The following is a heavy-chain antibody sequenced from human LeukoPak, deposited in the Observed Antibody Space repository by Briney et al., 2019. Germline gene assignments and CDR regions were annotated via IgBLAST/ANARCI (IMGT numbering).Heavy chain of an antibody. D-gene: IGHD3-10*01. Sequence: ASVKVSCKASGYTFSGYYMHWVRQAPGQGLEWMGWINPNSGGTNYAQKFQGRVTMTRDTSISTAYMELSRLRSDDTAVYYCARGKDTYYYGSGSYYWGHGTLVTVSS. CDR3: ARGKDTYYYGSGSYY. CDR2: INPNSGGT. V-gene: IGHV1-2*02. J-gene: IGHJ4*01. CDR1: GYTFSGYY.